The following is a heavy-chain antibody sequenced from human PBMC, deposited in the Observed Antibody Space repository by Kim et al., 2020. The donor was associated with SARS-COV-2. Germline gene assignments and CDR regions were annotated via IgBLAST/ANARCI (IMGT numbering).Heavy chain of an antibody. CDR3: ARDKARSSSDYYSGMDV. Sequence: LETLSLTCTVSGGSVSVDDHFWTWIRQPPGKGLEWIGYIYDTGSTNYNPSLKRRVTISIDTSQNQFSLHLNSVTAADTAVYYCARDKARSSSDYYSGMDVWGLGTTVTVS. V-gene: IGHV4-61*08. CDR1: GGSVSVDDHF. CDR2: IYDTGST. J-gene: IGHJ6*02.